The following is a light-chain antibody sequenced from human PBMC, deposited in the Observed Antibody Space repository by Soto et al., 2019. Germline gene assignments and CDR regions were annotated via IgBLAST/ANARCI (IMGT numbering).Light chain of an antibody. CDR1: SRDVGTYTL. V-gene: IGLV2-23*02. Sequence: QSVLTQPASVSGSPGQSITISCTGTSRDVGTYTLVSWYQQHPGKAPKLVIYEVNKRPAGVSKRFSGSKSGDTASLTISGLQAEDEADYYCSSYAGAITFYVFGTGTKVTGL. CDR3: SSYAGAITFYV. CDR2: EVN. J-gene: IGLJ1*01.